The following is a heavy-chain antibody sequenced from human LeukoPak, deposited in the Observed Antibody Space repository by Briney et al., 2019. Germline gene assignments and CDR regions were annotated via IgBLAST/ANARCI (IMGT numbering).Heavy chain of an antibody. CDR2: IIPILGIA. CDR3: ALVGATTLGVFDY. J-gene: IGHJ4*02. Sequence: ASVKVSCKASGGTFSSYAIGWVRQAPGQGLEWMGRIIPILGIANYAQKFQGRVTITADKSTSTAYMELSSLRSEDTAVYYCALVGATTLGVFDYWGQGTLVTVSS. D-gene: IGHD1-26*01. CDR1: GGTFSSYA. V-gene: IGHV1-69*04.